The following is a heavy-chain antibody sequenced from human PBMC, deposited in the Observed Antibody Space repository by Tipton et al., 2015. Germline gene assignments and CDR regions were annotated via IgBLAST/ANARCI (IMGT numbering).Heavy chain of an antibody. Sequence: SLRLSCAASGFTFSNYSMDWVRQGPGKGLEWVSSISRNSRTVSYADSMKGRFTISRDNAKNSLFLQMNSLRDEDTAVYYCARGWDIVATVADYNYYYGMDVWGQGTTVTVSS. CDR3: ARGWDIVATVADYNYYYGMDV. CDR2: ISRNSRTV. J-gene: IGHJ6*02. V-gene: IGHV3-48*02. D-gene: IGHD5-12*01. CDR1: GFTFSNYS.